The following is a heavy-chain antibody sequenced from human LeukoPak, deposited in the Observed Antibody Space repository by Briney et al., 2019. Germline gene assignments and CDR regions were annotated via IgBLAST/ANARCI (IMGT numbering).Heavy chain of an antibody. CDR1: GFTFSNYA. CDR3: ANLQGLGAAGAVIGARVDY. Sequence: GGSLRLSCAASGFTFSNYAMTWVRQTPGKGLEWVSGISGGGDRTYYADSVKGRFTISRDNSKNMVYLQMNSLTAEDTAVYYCANLQGLGAAGAVIGARVDYWGQGTLVTVSS. J-gene: IGHJ4*02. CDR2: ISGGGDRT. V-gene: IGHV3-23*01. D-gene: IGHD6-13*01.